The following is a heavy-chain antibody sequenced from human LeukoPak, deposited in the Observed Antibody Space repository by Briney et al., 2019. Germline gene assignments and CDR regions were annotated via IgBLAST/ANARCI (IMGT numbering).Heavy chain of an antibody. CDR3: ARASYSNFYYYCYYMDV. J-gene: IGHJ6*03. CDR2: IYTSGST. V-gene: IGHV4-4*07. D-gene: IGHD4-11*01. CDR1: GGSISSYY. Sequence: SETLSLTCTVSGGSISSYYWSWIRQPAGKGLEWIGRIYTSGSTNYNPSLKSRVTMSVDTSKNQFSLKLSSVTAADTAVYYCARASYSNFYYYCYYMDVWGKGTTVTVSS.